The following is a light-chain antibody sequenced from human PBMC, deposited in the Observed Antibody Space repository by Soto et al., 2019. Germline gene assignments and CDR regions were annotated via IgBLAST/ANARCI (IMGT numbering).Light chain of an antibody. J-gene: IGLJ1*01. Sequence: QSVLTQRASVSGSPGQSITISCTGTSSDVGGYNYVSWYQQHPGKGPKLMIYEVSNRPSGVSNRFSGSKSGNTATLTISGLQAEDEADYYCSSYTSTTTRVFGTGTKVT. CDR3: SSYTSTTTRV. CDR2: EVS. CDR1: SSDVGGYNY. V-gene: IGLV2-14*03.